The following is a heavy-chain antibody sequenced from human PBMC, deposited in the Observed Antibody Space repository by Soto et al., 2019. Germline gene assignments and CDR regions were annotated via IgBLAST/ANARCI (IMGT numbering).Heavy chain of an antibody. J-gene: IGHJ4*02. Sequence: SVKVSCKASGGTFSSYAISWVRQAPGQGLEWMGGIIPIFGTANYAQKFQGRVTITADESTSTAYMELSSLRSEDTAVYYCAREGYSYDLYYFDYWGQGTMVTVSS. CDR2: IIPIFGTA. CDR3: AREGYSYDLYYFDY. V-gene: IGHV1-69*13. CDR1: GGTFSSYA. D-gene: IGHD5-18*01.